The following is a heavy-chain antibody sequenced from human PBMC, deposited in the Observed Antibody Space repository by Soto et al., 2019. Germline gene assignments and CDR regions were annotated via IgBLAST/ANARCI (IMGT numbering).Heavy chain of an antibody. CDR1: GGSISSYY. CDR3: ARGVKYGSGRRPVYYFDY. CDR2: IYSSGST. J-gene: IGHJ4*02. V-gene: IGHV4-59*01. D-gene: IGHD3-10*01. Sequence: PSETLSLTCTVSGGSISSYYWSWIRQPPGKGLEWIGHIYSSGSTNYNPSLKSRVTISVDTSKNQFSLKLRSVTAADTAVYYCARGVKYGSGRRPVYYFDYGGRGTLVTVSS.